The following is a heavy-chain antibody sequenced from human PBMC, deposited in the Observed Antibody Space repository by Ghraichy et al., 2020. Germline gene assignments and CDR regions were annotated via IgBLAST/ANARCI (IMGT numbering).Heavy chain of an antibody. CDR2: IRSPTYDGTP. J-gene: IGHJ4*02. V-gene: IGHV3-49*04. Sequence: GESLNISCTTSGFTFGDYAVSWVRQAPGKGLEWVGLIRSPTYDGTPIYAASVKGRFTRSRDESKSIAYLQMDSLKTEDTAVYYCARDLRRNLHYFGSWSYCSEPYFASWGQGTQVTVSS. CDR1: GFTFGDYA. D-gene: IGHD3-10*01. CDR3: ARDLRRNLHYFGSWSYCSEPYFAS.